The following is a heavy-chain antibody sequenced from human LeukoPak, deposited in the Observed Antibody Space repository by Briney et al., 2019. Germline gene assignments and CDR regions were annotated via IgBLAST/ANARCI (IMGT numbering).Heavy chain of an antibody. CDR1: GFXFSTYG. CDR3: ARDLRKGKYFDY. J-gene: IGHJ4*02. Sequence: GGSLRLSCAASGFXFSTYGIHWVRQAPGKGLEWVAIILYDGSNTYYADSVKGRFTISRDNSKNTLYLQMSSLRAEDTAVYYCARDLRKGKYFDYWGQGTLVTVSS. CDR2: ILYDGSNT. V-gene: IGHV3-33*05.